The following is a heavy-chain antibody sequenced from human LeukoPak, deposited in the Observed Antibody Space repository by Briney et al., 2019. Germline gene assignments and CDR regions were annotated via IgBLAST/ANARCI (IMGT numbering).Heavy chain of an antibody. D-gene: IGHD6-19*01. Sequence: SETLSLTCTVSGGSLSSYYWSWIRHPPGKGPEWIGYIYYSGSTNYNPSLKSRVTISVDTSKNQFSLKLSSVTAADTALYYCARSGGWLLYFDYWGQGTLVTVSS. CDR1: GGSLSSYY. CDR2: IYYSGST. V-gene: IGHV4-59*01. J-gene: IGHJ4*02. CDR3: ARSGGWLLYFDY.